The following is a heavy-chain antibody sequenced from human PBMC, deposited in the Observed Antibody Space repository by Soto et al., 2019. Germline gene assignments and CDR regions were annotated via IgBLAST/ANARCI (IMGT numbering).Heavy chain of an antibody. Sequence: VQLVESGGGLVQPGGSLRLSCAASGFTFSSDWMHWVRQAPGKGLVWVSRINSDGSTTNYADSVKGRFTISRDNAKNTMYLQVNSLRAEDTAVYYCARGVNGAFDIWGQGTMVTVSS. CDR2: INSDGSTT. V-gene: IGHV3-74*01. J-gene: IGHJ3*02. CDR3: ARGVNGAFDI. D-gene: IGHD2-21*01. CDR1: GFTFSSDW.